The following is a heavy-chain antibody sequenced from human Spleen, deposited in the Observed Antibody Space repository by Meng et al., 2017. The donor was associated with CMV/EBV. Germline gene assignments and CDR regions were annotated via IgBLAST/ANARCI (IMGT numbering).Heavy chain of an antibody. Sequence: GGSLRLSCAASGFTFTRSWMHWVCQAPEKGLEWVADIKCDGSEKYYVDSVKGRLTISRDNAKNSLYLQVNSLRAEDMTVYYCVRVHSSGWHFDYWGQGTLVTVSS. CDR3: VRVHSSGWHFDY. CDR2: IKCDGSEK. J-gene: IGHJ4*02. CDR1: GFTFTRSW. D-gene: IGHD6-19*01. V-gene: IGHV3-52*01.